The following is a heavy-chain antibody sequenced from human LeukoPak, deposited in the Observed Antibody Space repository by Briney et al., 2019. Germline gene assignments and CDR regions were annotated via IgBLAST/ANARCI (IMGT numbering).Heavy chain of an antibody. D-gene: IGHD2-21*02. J-gene: IGHJ6*03. V-gene: IGHV1-18*01. CDR2: ISAYNGNT. CDR1: GYTFTSYG. CDR3: ARRGFVTSDFYYYMDV. Sequence: ASVKVSCKASGYTFTSYGISWVRQAPGQGLEWMGWISAYNGNTNYAQKLQGRVTMTTDTATSTAYMELRSLRSDDTAVYYCARRGFVTSDFYYYMDVWGKGTTVTISS.